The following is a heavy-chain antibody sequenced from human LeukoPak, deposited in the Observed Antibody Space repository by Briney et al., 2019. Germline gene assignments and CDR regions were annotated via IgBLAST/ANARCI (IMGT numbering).Heavy chain of an antibody. V-gene: IGHV3-23*01. Sequence: GGSLRLSCAASGFTFSSYAMSWVRQAPGKGLEWVSAISGSGGSTYYADSVKGQFTISRDNSKNTLYLQMNSLRAEDTAVYYCASHSGRGYYYYGMDVWGQGTTVTVSS. CDR1: GFTFSSYA. CDR2: ISGSGGST. J-gene: IGHJ6*02. CDR3: ASHSGRGYYYYGMDV. D-gene: IGHD3-10*01.